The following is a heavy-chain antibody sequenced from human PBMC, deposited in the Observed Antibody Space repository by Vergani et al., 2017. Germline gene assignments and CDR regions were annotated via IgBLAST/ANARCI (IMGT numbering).Heavy chain of an antibody. CDR3: ARDLAVAGTSRYGMDV. D-gene: IGHD6-19*01. Sequence: QVQLVQSGAEVKKPGASVKVSCKASGYTFTGYYMHWVRQAPGQGLEWMGWINPNSGGTNYAQKFQGRVTMTRDTSISTAYMELSRLRSVDTAVYYCARDLAVAGTSRYGMDVWGQGTTVTVSS. J-gene: IGHJ6*02. CDR1: GYTFTGYY. V-gene: IGHV1-2*02. CDR2: INPNSGGT.